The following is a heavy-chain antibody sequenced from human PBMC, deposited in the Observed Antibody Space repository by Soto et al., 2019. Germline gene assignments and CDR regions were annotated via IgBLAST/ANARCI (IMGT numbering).Heavy chain of an antibody. J-gene: IGHJ4*02. D-gene: IGHD1-20*01. V-gene: IGHV4-39*01. CDR1: VASIIGSYYY. Sequence: PSATLSLTCAVSVASIIGSYYYWGWLRPSPGKGPEWIGSVFYTGFTSYNPSLESRVSVSVDTSKNQFSLKVSGVSAADTAVYYCATSQKGYNWNYFDHWGQGALVTVSS. CDR2: VFYTGFT. CDR3: ATSQKGYNWNYFDH.